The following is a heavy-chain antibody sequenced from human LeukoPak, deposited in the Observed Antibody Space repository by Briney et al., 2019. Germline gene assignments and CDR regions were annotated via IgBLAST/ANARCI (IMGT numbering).Heavy chain of an antibody. CDR3: ARGGSGYDSNPYFAY. CDR2: INHSGST. D-gene: IGHD5-12*01. Sequence: SETLSLTCAVYGGSFSGYYWSWIRQPPGKGLEWIGEINHSGSTNYNPSLKSRVTISVDTSKNQFSLKLSSVTAAATAVYYWARGGSGYDSNPYFAYWGQGTLVTVSS. V-gene: IGHV4-34*01. CDR1: GGSFSGYY. J-gene: IGHJ4*01.